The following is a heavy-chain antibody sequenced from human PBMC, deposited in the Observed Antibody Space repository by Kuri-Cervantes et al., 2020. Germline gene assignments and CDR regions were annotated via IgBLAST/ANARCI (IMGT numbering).Heavy chain of an antibody. V-gene: IGHV3-7*01. CDR1: GFTFSSYW. D-gene: IGHD2-2*01. J-gene: IGHJ4*02. CDR3: ARDVTMLFDY. CDR2: IKQDGSEK. Sequence: GESLKISCAVSGFTFSSYWMSWVRQAPGKGLEWVANIKQDGSEKYYVDSVKGRFTISRDNAKNSLYLQMNSLRAEDTAVYYCARDVTMLFDYWGQGTLVTVSS.